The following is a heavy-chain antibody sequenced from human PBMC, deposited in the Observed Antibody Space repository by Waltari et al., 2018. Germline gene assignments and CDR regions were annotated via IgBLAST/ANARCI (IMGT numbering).Heavy chain of an antibody. Sequence: QLQLQESGTGLVKPSVTLSLTCTVSGGSISSSRYYWGWLRQPPGQGMEWIGSIYYSGGNCYTPAPRGPVTISVDTSKNQFSLKLSAVTAADTAVYYCARVFVAGTGYFDYWGQGTLVTVSS. CDR3: ARVFVAGTGYFDY. CDR1: GGSISSSRYY. D-gene: IGHD6-13*01. CDR2: IYYSGGN. V-gene: IGHV4-39*01. J-gene: IGHJ4*02.